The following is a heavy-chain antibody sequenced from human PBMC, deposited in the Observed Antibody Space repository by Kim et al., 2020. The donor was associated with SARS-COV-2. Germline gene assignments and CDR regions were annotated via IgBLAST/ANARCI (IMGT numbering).Heavy chain of an antibody. CDR3: ARGGSTWEIYYGSDG. V-gene: IGHV1-2*02. Sequence: ASVKVSCKASGFTFTGYLVHWVRQAPGLGLEWVGWINPDSGGTDYAQKFQGRVTMTRDTSISTAYMELSRLRTDDTAAYYCARGGSTWEIYYGSDGWGRG. D-gene: IGHD2-2*01. CDR1: GFTFTGYL. CDR2: INPDSGGT. J-gene: IGHJ6*02.